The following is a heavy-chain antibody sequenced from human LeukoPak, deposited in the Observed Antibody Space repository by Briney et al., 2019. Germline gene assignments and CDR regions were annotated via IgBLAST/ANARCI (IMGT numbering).Heavy chain of an antibody. Sequence: SETLSLTCTIYGGSISSYYWRWIRQPPGKGLEWIGYIYYSGSTNYNPSLKSRVTISVDTSKNQFSLKLSSVTAADTAVYYCARTNYYDSSGYDYWGQGTLVTVSS. D-gene: IGHD3-22*01. CDR3: ARTNYYDSSGYDY. CDR2: IYYSGST. V-gene: IGHV4-59*08. J-gene: IGHJ4*02. CDR1: GGSISSYY.